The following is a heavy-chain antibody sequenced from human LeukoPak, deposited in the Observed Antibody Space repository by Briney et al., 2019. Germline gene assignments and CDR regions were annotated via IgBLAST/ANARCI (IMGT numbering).Heavy chain of an antibody. CDR1: GGSFSGYY. D-gene: IGHD3-16*02. J-gene: IGHJ5*02. CDR2: INHSGST. Sequence: PSETLSLTCAVYGGSFSGYYWSWIRQPPGKGLEWIGEINHSGSTNHNPSLKTRVTISVDTSKNQFSLKLSSVTAADTAVYYCARAYSYDYVWGSYRSVWFDPWGQGTLVTVSS. V-gene: IGHV4-34*01. CDR3: ARAYSYDYVWGSYRSVWFDP.